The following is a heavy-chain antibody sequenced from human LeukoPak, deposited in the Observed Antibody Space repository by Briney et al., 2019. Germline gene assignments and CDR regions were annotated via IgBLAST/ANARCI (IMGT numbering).Heavy chain of an antibody. V-gene: IGHV4-38-2*02. J-gene: IGHJ3*02. Sequence: SSETLSLTCTVSGYSISSGYYWGWIRQPPGKGLEWIGSIYHSGSTYYNPSLKSRVTISVDTSKNQFSLKLSSVTAADTAVYYCARLAEQFSGSWYGSDAFDIWGQGTMVTVSS. CDR1: GYSISSGYY. CDR3: ARLAEQFSGSWYGSDAFDI. CDR2: IYHSGST. D-gene: IGHD6-13*01.